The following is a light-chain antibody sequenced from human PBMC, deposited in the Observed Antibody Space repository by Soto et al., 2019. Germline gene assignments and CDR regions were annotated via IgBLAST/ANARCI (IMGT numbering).Light chain of an antibody. CDR1: QSISSY. Sequence: DIQMTQSPSSLSASVGDRVTITCRAGQSISSYLNWYQQKPGKAPKLLIYAASSLQSGVPSRFSGSGSGTDFTLTISSLQPEDFATYYCQQSYSTLWTFGQGTKVDIK. CDR2: AAS. CDR3: QQSYSTLWT. V-gene: IGKV1-39*01. J-gene: IGKJ1*01.